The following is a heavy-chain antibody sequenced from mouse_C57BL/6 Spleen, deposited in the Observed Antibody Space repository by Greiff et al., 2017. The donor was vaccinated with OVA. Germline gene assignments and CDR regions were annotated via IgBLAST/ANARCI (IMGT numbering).Heavy chain of an antibody. J-gene: IGHJ4*01. Sequence: EVQLVESGAELVKPGASVKLSCTASGFNIKDYYMHWVKQRTEQGLEWIGRIDPEDGETKYAPKFQGKATITADTSSNTAYLQLSSLTSEDTAVYYGARGPHAYYSNYDAMDYWGQGTSVTVSS. D-gene: IGHD2-5*01. CDR3: ARGPHAYYSNYDAMDY. V-gene: IGHV14-2*01. CDR2: IDPEDGET. CDR1: GFNIKDYY.